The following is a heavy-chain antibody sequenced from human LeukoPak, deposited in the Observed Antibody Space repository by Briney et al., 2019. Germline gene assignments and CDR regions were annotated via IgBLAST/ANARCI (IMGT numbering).Heavy chain of an antibody. CDR3: ARGWDSVDLYTDV. CDR2: IYYSGST. CDR1: GGSISSGGYY. Sequence: SQTLSLTCTVSGGSISSGGYYWSWIRQHPGKGLEWIGYIYYSGSTYYNPSLKSRVTISVDTSKNQFSLKLSSVTAADTAVYYCARGWDSVDLYTDVWGKGTTVTVSS. J-gene: IGHJ6*03. V-gene: IGHV4-31*03. D-gene: IGHD5-12*01.